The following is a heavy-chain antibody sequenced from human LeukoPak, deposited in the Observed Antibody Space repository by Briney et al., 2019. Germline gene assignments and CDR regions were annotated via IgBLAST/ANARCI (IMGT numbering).Heavy chain of an antibody. CDR2: IYTSGST. CDR1: GGSISSYY. V-gene: IGHV4-4*07. Sequence: SETLSLTCTVSGGSISSYYWSWIRQPAGKGLEWIGRIYTSGSTNYNPSLKSRVTISVDTPKNQFSLKLSSVTAADTAVYYCARENLLPITIFGVVTPNAFDIWGQGTMVTVSS. J-gene: IGHJ3*02. D-gene: IGHD3-3*01. CDR3: ARENLLPITIFGVVTPNAFDI.